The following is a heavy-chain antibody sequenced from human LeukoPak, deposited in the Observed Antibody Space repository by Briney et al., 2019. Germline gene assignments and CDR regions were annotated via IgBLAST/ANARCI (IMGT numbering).Heavy chain of an antibody. CDR2: ISYDGSNK. J-gene: IGHJ4*02. D-gene: IGHD2-15*01. CDR3: ARDSVPGWAADY. Sequence: PGGSLRLSCAASGLTFSSYAMHWVRQAPGKGLEWVAVISYDGSNKYYADSVKGRFTISRDNSKNTLYLQMNSLRAEDTAVYYCARDSVPGWAADYWGQGTLVTVSS. CDR1: GLTFSSYA. V-gene: IGHV3-30-3*01.